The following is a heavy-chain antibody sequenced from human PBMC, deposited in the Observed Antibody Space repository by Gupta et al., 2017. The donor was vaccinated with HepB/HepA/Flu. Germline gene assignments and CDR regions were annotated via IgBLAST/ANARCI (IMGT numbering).Heavy chain of an antibody. V-gene: IGHV5-51*01. CDR3: ARQTSEVPYSSSWSDS. CDR1: GYNFANHW. Sequence: EVQLVQSGAEVKKPGESLKISCKGSGYNFANHWIAWVRRRPGKGLEWMGIVYPGDSDTKYNPSFEGQVTISADKSINTAFLRWSSLKASDTAIYYCARQTSEVPYSSSWSDSWGPGTLVTVSS. J-gene: IGHJ4*02. D-gene: IGHD2-2*01. CDR2: VYPGDSDT.